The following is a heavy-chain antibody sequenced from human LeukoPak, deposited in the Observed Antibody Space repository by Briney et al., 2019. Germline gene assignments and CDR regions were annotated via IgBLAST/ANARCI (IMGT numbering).Heavy chain of an antibody. J-gene: IGHJ4*02. CDR2: IYSGGST. CDR1: GFTVSSND. CDR3: ARDPSSGWYYFDY. D-gene: IGHD6-19*01. Sequence: GGFLSLSCAASGFTVSSNDMSWVRPAPGKGLEWVSVIYSGGSTYYADSVKGSFTISRDNSKNTLYLQMNSLRAEDTAVYYCARDPSSGWYYFDYWGQGTLVTVSS. V-gene: IGHV3-66*01.